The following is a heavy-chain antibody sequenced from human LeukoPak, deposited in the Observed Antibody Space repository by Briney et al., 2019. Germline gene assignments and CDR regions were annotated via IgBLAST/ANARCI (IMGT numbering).Heavy chain of an antibody. V-gene: IGHV3-21*01. D-gene: IGHD3-3*01. CDR3: AREAVFGVVTDYYFDY. J-gene: IGHJ4*02. CDR1: GFTFSSYS. CDR2: ISSSSSYI. Sequence: GGSLRLSCAASGFTFSSYSMNWVRQAPGKGLEWVSSISSSSSYIYYADSVRGRFTISRDNAKNSLYLQMNSLRAEDTAVYYCAREAVFGVVTDYYFDYWGQGTLVTVSS.